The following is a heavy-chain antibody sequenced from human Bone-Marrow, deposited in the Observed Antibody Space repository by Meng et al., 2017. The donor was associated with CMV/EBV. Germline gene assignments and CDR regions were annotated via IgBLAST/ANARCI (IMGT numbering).Heavy chain of an antibody. J-gene: IGHJ4*02. CDR2: IKQDGSEQ. CDR1: GLTFSGFW. CDR3: ARPLSSSRTPPMGY. Sequence: GGSRSLSCAPSGLTFSGFWMCWVRRTPGKGLEWVANIKQDGSEQYFVDSVKDRYTISRDNDKSSTYMKINSMRGKETALYYCARPLSSSRTPPMGYWGQGTLVTVSS. V-gene: IGHV3-7*01. D-gene: IGHD2-2*01.